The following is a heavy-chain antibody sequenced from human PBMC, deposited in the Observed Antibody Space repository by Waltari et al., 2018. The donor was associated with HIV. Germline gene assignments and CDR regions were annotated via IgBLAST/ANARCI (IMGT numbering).Heavy chain of an antibody. Sequence: RLVESGGDSVRPGGALRLSCTASAFNAGKNSRSWARQASGKGLEWVSTIYSDGRTVYADAVEGRFSTSRETSKNMVHLLMDSLRTEDSAVYYCVREVFYYEESGRPGWFDPWGQGTLVAVSS. CDR3: VREVFYYEESGRPGWFDP. D-gene: IGHD3-16*01. CDR2: IYSDGRT. CDR1: AFNAGKNS. V-gene: IGHV3-66*01. J-gene: IGHJ5*02.